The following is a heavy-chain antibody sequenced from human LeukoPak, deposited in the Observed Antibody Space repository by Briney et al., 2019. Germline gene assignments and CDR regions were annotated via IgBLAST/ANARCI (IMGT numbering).Heavy chain of an antibody. Sequence: SEALSLTCTVSGGSISSYYWSWIRQPPGKGLEWIGYIYYSGSTNYNPSLKSRVTISVDTSKNQFSLKLSSVTAADTAVYYCARDRRGLDYWGQGTLVTVSS. V-gene: IGHV4-59*01. J-gene: IGHJ4*02. CDR2: IYYSGST. CDR1: GGSISSYY. CDR3: ARDRRGLDY. D-gene: IGHD3-16*01.